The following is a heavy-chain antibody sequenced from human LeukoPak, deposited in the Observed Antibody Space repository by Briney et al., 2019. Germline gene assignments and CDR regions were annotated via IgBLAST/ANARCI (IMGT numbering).Heavy chain of an antibody. CDR2: IWYDGSIK. CDR3: ARAVGPFDI. J-gene: IGHJ3*02. Sequence: PGGSLRLSCAASGFTFSIFEMNWVRQAPGKGLEWVAVIWYDGSIKYYADSVKSRFTISRDNSKNTLYLQMNSLRAEVTAVYYCARAVGPFDIWGQGTIVIVSS. CDR1: GFTFSIFE. V-gene: IGHV3-33*08.